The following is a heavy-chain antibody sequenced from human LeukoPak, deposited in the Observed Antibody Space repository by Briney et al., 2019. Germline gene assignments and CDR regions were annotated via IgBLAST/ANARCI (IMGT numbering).Heavy chain of an antibody. Sequence: PSETLPLTCTVSGGSISSSSYYWGWIRQPPGKGLEWIGSIYYSGNTYYNPSLKSRVTISVDTSKNQFSLKLSSVTAADTAVYYCARKGSSFDYWGQGTLVTVSS. CDR1: GGSISSSSYY. CDR3: ARKGSSFDY. CDR2: IYYSGNT. D-gene: IGHD6-13*01. V-gene: IGHV4-39*01. J-gene: IGHJ4*02.